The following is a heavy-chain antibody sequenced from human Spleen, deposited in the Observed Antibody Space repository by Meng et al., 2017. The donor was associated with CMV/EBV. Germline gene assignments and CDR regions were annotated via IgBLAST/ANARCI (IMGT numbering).Heavy chain of an antibody. D-gene: IGHD4-11*01. J-gene: IGHJ4*02. CDR1: GGTFRSYA. Sequence: SCKASGGTFRSYAISWVRQAPGQGLEWMGGIIPIFGTANYAQKFQGRVTITTDESTSTAYMELSSLRSEDTAVYYCASRGNSNYVFDYWGQGTLVTVSS. CDR2: IIPIFGTA. CDR3: ASRGNSNYVFDY. V-gene: IGHV1-69*05.